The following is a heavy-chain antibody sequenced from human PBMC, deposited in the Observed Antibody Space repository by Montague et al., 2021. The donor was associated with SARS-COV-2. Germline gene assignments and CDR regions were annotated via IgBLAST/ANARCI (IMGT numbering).Heavy chain of an antibody. J-gene: IGHJ4*02. CDR3: ARDVGEGFSGYDTEGGFDY. D-gene: IGHD3/OR15-3a*01. CDR2: IYFGGGT. V-gene: IGHV4-39*07. Sequence: SETLSLTCTVSGGSISSRNYFWVWIRQPPGKGLEWIGSIYFGGGTYYNPSLQSRVTISVDTSKKQFSLKLTSVTAADTAVYWCARDVGEGFSGYDTEGGFDYWGQGTLVSVSS. CDR1: GGSISSRNYF.